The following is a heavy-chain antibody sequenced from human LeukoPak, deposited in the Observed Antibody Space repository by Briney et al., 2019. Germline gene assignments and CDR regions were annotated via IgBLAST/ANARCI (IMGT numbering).Heavy chain of an antibody. CDR3: ARDPPGVVPAAIPDYFDY. D-gene: IGHD2-2*01. J-gene: IGHJ4*02. V-gene: IGHV1-8*02. CDR1: GYTFTSYD. Sequence: ASVKVSCKASGYTFTSYDINWVRQATGHGLEWMGWMNPNSGNTGYAQKFQGRVTMTTDTSTSTAYMELRSLRSDDTAVYYCARDPPGVVPAAIPDYFDYWGQGTLVTVSS. CDR2: MNPNSGNT.